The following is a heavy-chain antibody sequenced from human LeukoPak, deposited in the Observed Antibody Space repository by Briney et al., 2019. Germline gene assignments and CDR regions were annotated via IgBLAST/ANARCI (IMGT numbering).Heavy chain of an antibody. Sequence: SETLSLTCTVSGGSISSGSYYWSWIRQPAGKGLEWIGRIYSSGSTNYNPSLKSRVTISLDTSNNQCSLKLSSVTAADTAVYYCARASGYSGYVLIDYWGQGTLVTVSS. V-gene: IGHV4-61*02. CDR2: IYSSGST. D-gene: IGHD5-12*01. CDR1: GGSISSGSYY. CDR3: ARASGYSGYVLIDY. J-gene: IGHJ4*02.